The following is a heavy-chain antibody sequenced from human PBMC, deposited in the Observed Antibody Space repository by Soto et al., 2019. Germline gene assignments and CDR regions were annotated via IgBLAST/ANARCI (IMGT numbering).Heavy chain of an antibody. Sequence: SESLSLTCSVSGVSVSNGDYYWTWIRQHPGKGLEWIGYIYYSGSIYYNPSLKSRVTISVDTSKNQFSLKLISVTAADTAMYYCARIKRGAAGNFDYWGQGALVTVSS. V-gene: IGHV4-31*03. CDR1: GVSVSNGDYY. J-gene: IGHJ4*02. CDR2: IYYSGSI. CDR3: ARIKRGAAGNFDY. D-gene: IGHD6-13*01.